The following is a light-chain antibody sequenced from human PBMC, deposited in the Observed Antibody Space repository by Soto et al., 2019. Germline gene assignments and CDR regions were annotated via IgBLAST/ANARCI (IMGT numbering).Light chain of an antibody. CDR3: QQYGSSPYT. CDR1: QSVSSSY. CDR2: GAS. J-gene: IGKJ2*01. V-gene: IGKV3-20*01. Sequence: EIVLTQSPGTLYLSPGERATLSCRASQSVSSSYLAWYQQKPGQAPRLLIYGASSRATGIPDRFSGSGSGTDFTLTISRLEPEDFAVYYCQQYGSSPYTFGRGTNLEIK.